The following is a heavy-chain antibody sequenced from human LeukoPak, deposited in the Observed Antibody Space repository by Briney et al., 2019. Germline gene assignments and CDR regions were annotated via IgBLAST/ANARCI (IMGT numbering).Heavy chain of an antibody. CDR3: ARGGNSGTIDY. Sequence: SVKVSCKASGGTFSSYAISWVRQAPGQGLEWMGRIIPIFGTANYAQKLQGRVTITTDESTSTAYMELSSLRSEDTAVYYCARGGNSGTIDYWGQGTLVTVSS. CDR1: GGTFSSYA. D-gene: IGHD4-23*01. V-gene: IGHV1-69*05. J-gene: IGHJ4*02. CDR2: IIPIFGTA.